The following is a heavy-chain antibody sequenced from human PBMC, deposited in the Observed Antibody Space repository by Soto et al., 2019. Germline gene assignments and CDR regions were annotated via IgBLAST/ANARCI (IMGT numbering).Heavy chain of an antibody. D-gene: IGHD4-17*01. V-gene: IGHV1-3*01. CDR1: GYTFTSYA. CDR2: INAGNGNT. J-gene: IGHJ6*03. Sequence: QVQLVQAGAEVKKPGASVKVSCKASGYTFTSYAMHWVRQAPGQRLEWMGWINAGNGNTKYSQKFQGRVTITRDTSASTAYMELSSLRSEDTAVYYCARDLTIDKSDYYYYYMDVWGKGTTVTVSS. CDR3: ARDLTIDKSDYYYYYMDV.